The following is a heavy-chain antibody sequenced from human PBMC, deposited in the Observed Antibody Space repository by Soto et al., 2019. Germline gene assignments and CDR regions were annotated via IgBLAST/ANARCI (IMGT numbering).Heavy chain of an antibody. CDR1: GFTFSSYG. D-gene: IGHD6-13*01. CDR3: ARRGPGTYFDY. J-gene: IGHJ4*02. V-gene: IGHV3-30*03. Sequence: GGSLRLSCAASGFTFSSYGMHWVRQAPGKGLEWVAVISYDSTYYADSVKGRFTISRDNSKNTLYLQMNSLRTEDTAVYYCARRGPGTYFDYWGQGTLVTVSS. CDR2: ISYDST.